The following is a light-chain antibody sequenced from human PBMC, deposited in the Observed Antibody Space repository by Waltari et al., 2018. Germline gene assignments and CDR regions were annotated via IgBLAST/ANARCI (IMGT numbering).Light chain of an antibody. Sequence: QSALTQPPAASGSPGQSVTISCTGTSSDLGSPKYVSWYQQHPPKSPKLMIYEVNKRPSWVPDRFSGSKSGNTASLTVSGLQADDEADYYCSSYAGSSNLIFGGGTKLTVL. J-gene: IGLJ2*01. CDR2: EVN. V-gene: IGLV2-8*01. CDR3: SSYAGSSNLI. CDR1: SSDLGSPKY.